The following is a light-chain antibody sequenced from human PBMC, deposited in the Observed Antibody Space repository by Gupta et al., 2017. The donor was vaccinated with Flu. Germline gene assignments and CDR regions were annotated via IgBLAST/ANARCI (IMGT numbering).Light chain of an antibody. CDR1: QGLVYSDGNTY. V-gene: IGKV2-30*01. J-gene: IGKJ1*01. CDR2: KVS. CDR3: TQGEHWPWA. Sequence: DVVMTQSPLSVAVTVGQPASNSCRSCQGLVYSDGNTYMHLLQQRPGQSPRRLIYKVSYREPGVPDTSSGPGSGTNFTLKISMVEAADLRLYFCTQGEHWPWAFGQGTTLEIK.